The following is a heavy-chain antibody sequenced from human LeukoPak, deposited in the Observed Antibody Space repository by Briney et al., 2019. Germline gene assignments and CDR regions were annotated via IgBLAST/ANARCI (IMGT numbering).Heavy chain of an antibody. J-gene: IGHJ4*02. CDR2: MNPNSGNT. CDR1: GYTFTSYD. V-gene: IGHV1-8*01. Sequence: ASVKVSCKASGYTFTSYDINWVRQATGQGLEWMGWMNPNSGNTGYAQKFQGRVTMTRNTSISTAYMELSSLRSEDTAVYYCARAWMYYGSWPYYFDYWGQGTLVTVSS. D-gene: IGHD3-10*01. CDR3: ARAWMYYGSWPYYFDY.